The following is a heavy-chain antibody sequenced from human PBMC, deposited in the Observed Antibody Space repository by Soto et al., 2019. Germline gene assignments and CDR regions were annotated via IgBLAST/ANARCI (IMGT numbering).Heavy chain of an antibody. CDR2: ISYDGSNK. D-gene: IGHD5-12*01. J-gene: IGHJ6*01. CDR3: ARDRGGYSGYDLHYYGMDV. Sequence: QVQLVESGGGVVQPGRSLRLSCAASGFTFSSYAMHWVRQAPGKGLEWVAVISYDGSNKYYADSVKGRFTISRDNSKNTLYLQMNSLRAEDTAVYYCARDRGGYSGYDLHYYGMDVW. V-gene: IGHV3-30-3*01. CDR1: GFTFSSYA.